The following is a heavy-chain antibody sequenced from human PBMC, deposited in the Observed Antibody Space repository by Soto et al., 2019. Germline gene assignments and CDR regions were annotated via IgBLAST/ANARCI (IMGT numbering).Heavy chain of an antibody. CDR1: PGSITSYH. V-gene: IGHV4-59*01. CDR2: TAYTGNT. CDR3: ARDLHAGLTHYVAP. J-gene: IGHJ5*02. D-gene: IGHD4-17*01. Sequence: SETLSLTCFLSPGSITSYHWSWSRQFPGKGLDWIAYTAYTGNTNYNPSLKSRGTISMDTSKNQLSLKLNYMTAQDTAVYSCARDLHAGLTHYVAPGGQGNLVAVSS.